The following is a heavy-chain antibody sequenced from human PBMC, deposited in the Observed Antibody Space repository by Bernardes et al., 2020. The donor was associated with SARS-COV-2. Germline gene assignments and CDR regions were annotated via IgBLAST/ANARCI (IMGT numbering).Heavy chain of an antibody. CDR3: ARVGTTVTTFGPYYYYGMDV. CDR1: GFTFSSYW. CDR2: INSDGSST. J-gene: IGHJ6*02. V-gene: IGHV3-74*01. D-gene: IGHD4-17*01. Sequence: GGSLRLSCAASGFTFSSYWMHWVCQAPGKGLVWVSRINSDGSSTSYADSVKGRFTISRDNAKNTLYLQMNSLRAEDTAVYYCARVGTTVTTFGPYYYYGMDVWGQGTTVTVSS.